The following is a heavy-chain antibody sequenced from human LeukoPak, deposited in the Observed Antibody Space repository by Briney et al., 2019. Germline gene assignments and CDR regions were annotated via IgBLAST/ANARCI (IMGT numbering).Heavy chain of an antibody. Sequence: GGSLRLSCAASGFTFSSYSVNWVRQAPGKGLEWVSSISSSSSYIYYADSVKCRFTISRDNAKNSLYLQMNSLRAKDTAVYYCARDRWFYYDSSGYYASNLDFDYWGQGTLVTVSS. V-gene: IGHV3-21*01. J-gene: IGHJ4*02. CDR3: ARDRWFYYDSSGYYASNLDFDY. D-gene: IGHD3-22*01. CDR1: GFTFSSYS. CDR2: ISSSSSYI.